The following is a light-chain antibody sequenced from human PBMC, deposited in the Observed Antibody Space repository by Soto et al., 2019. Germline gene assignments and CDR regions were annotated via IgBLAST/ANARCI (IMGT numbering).Light chain of an antibody. CDR2: AAS. CDR3: QLYGSSPYT. CDR1: QSVSSSY. J-gene: IGKJ2*01. V-gene: IGKV3-20*01. Sequence: EIVLMQSPGTLSLSPGERATLSCRASQSVSSSYLAWYQQKVGQAPSLLIYAASSRATGIPDRFSGSASGTDFTLTISRLEPEDFAVYYCQLYGSSPYTFGQGTKLEI.